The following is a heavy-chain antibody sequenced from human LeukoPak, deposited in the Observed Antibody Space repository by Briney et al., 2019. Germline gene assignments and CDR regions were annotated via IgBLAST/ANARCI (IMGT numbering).Heavy chain of an antibody. CDR3: ARSIVGATIDY. V-gene: IGHV4-34*01. Sequence: SETLSLTCAVYGGSFSGYYWSWIRQPPGKGLEWIGEINHSGSTNYNPSLKCRVTISVDTSKNQFSLKLSSVTAADTAVYYCARSIVGATIDYWGQGTLVTVSS. D-gene: IGHD1-26*01. CDR1: GGSFSGYY. J-gene: IGHJ4*02. CDR2: INHSGST.